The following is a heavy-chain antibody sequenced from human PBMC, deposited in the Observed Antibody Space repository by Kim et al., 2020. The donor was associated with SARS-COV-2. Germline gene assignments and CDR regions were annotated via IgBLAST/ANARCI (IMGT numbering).Heavy chain of an antibody. V-gene: IGHV4-39*07. CDR3: ARDRDFRFGLRDY. Sequence: SYTLSLTCTVSGGSISSSSYYFFFILHPPFNFLYLIFIIYYIFITYYNPSLNIRVTISLYTSKNQFSLKLSSVTAADTAVYYCARDRDFRFGLRDYCGHGTLVTVSS. CDR1: GGSISSSSYY. D-gene: IGHD3-10*01. J-gene: IGHJ4*01. CDR2: IYYIFIT.